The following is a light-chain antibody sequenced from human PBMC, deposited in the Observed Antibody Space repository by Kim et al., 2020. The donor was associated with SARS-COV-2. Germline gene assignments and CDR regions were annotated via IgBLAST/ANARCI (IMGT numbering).Light chain of an antibody. CDR1: QTISTY. CDR3: QQSYKIPPT. Sequence: DIQMTQSPSSLSASVGDRVTITCRASQTISTYLNWYQQKPGKAPKLLIYAASTLQSGDPSRFSGSGSGTDFTLTISSLQPEDFATYDCQQSYKIPPTLGQGTKLAI. V-gene: IGKV1-39*01. CDR2: AAS. J-gene: IGKJ2*01.